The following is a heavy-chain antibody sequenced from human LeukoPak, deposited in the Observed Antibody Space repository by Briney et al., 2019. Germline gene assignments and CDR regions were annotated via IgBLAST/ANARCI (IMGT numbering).Heavy chain of an antibody. Sequence: SETLSLTCTVSGGSFSIYYWSWIRQPAGKGLEWIGRIYTSGNTYYNPSLKSRVTMSVDTSKNQFSLNLGSVTAADTAVYYCARVFSVAGTFDYWGQGTLVTVSS. J-gene: IGHJ4*02. V-gene: IGHV4-4*07. D-gene: IGHD6-19*01. CDR2: IYTSGNT. CDR1: GGSFSIYY. CDR3: ARVFSVAGTFDY.